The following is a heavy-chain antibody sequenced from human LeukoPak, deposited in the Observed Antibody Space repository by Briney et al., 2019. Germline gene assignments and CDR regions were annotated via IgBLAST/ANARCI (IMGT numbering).Heavy chain of an antibody. J-gene: IGHJ5*02. V-gene: IGHV3-23*01. CDR1: GFTFSSYA. Sequence: GGSLRLSCAASGFTFSSYAMSWARQAPGKGLEWVSAISGSGGSTYYADSVKGRFTISRDNSKNTLYLQMNSLRAEDTAVYYCAKDPGYCTNGVCPVGYWFDPWGQGTLVTVSS. CDR3: AKDPGYCTNGVCPVGYWFDP. D-gene: IGHD2-8*01. CDR2: ISGSGGST.